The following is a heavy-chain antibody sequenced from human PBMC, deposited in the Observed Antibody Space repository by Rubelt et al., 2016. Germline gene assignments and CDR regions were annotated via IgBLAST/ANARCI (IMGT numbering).Heavy chain of an antibody. CDR2: INHSGST. V-gene: IGHV4-34*01. Sequence: QVQLQQWGAGLLKPSETLSLTCAVYGGSFSGYYWSWIRQPPGKGLEWIGEINHSGSTNYNPSLKRRVTSAVDTAKNQFSLRRSVVTAADTAVYYCARDYGGNHAYYYYYYGMDVWGQGTTVTVSS. J-gene: IGHJ6*02. D-gene: IGHD4-23*01. CDR1: GGSFSGYY. CDR3: ARDYGGNHAYYYYYYGMDV.